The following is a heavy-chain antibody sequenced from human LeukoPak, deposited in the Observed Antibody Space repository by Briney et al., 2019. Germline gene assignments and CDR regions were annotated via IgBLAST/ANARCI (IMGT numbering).Heavy chain of an antibody. D-gene: IGHD1-26*01. J-gene: IGHJ5*02. CDR2: IDRPAKSYAT. Sequence: GGSLRHSPAASGFTLSDSAIHWVRQASGKGLEWVGLIDRPAKSYATAYGASVGGRFTISRDDSKNTAYLQMDSLKTEDTALYYCTRDRGTSNRLDPWGQGTLVTVSS. CDR3: TRDRGTSNRLDP. V-gene: IGHV3-73*01. CDR1: GFTLSDSA.